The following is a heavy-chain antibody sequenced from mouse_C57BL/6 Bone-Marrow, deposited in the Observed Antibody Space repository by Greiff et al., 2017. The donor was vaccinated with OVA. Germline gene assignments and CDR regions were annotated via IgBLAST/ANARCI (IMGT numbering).Heavy chain of an antibody. J-gene: IGHJ1*03. CDR1: EYEFPSHD. CDR3: ARRTQDGESKDWYFDV. V-gene: IGHV5-2*01. Sequence: EVMLVESGGGLVQPGESLKLSCESNEYEFPSHDMSWVRKTPEKRLELVAAINSDGGSTYYPDTMESRFIISRDNTKKTLYLQMSSLRSEDTALYYCARRTQDGESKDWYFDVWGTGTTVTVSS. CDR2: INSDGGST. D-gene: IGHD2-5*01.